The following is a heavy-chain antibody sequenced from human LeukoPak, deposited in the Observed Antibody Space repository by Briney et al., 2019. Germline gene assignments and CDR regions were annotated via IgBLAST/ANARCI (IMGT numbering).Heavy chain of an antibody. CDR1: GGSLISYY. V-gene: IGHV4-4*09. CDR3: AQRQGPNSGSYDYFDP. CDR2: IHSSGYT. D-gene: IGHD1-26*01. Sequence: SETLFLTCTVSGGSLISYYWSWIRQPPGQGLEWIAYIHSSGYTNYNPSLRSRVTISVDTSKNHFSLTVTSVTAADTAVYYCAQRQGPNSGSYDYFDPWGQGTLVIVSS. J-gene: IGHJ5*02.